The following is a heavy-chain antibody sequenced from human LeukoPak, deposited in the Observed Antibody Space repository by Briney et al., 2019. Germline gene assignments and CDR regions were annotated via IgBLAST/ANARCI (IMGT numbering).Heavy chain of an antibody. CDR2: ISAYNGNT. D-gene: IGHD3-10*01. CDR3: ARDSELLWFGESFLRTRTEDYYYGMDV. J-gene: IGHJ6*02. CDR1: GYTFTSYG. Sequence: ASVKVSCKASGYTFTSYGISWVRQAPGQGLEWMGWISAYNGNTNYAQKLQGRVTMTTDTSTSTAYMELRSLRSDDTAVYYCARDSELLWFGESFLRTRTEDYYYGMDVWGQGTTVTVSS. V-gene: IGHV1-18*01.